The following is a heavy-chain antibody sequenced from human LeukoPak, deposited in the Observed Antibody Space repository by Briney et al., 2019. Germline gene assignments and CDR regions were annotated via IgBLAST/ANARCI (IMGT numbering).Heavy chain of an antibody. V-gene: IGHV1-69*05. CDR2: IIPIFGTA. D-gene: IGHD5-18*01. CDR3: ATGGYSYGPRDY. Sequence: SVKVSCKASGGTFSSYAISWVRQAPGQGLEWMGGIIPIFGTANYAQKFQGRVTITTDESTSTAYMELSSLRSEDTAVYYCATGGYSYGPRDYWGQGTLVTVSS. CDR1: GGTFSSYA. J-gene: IGHJ4*02.